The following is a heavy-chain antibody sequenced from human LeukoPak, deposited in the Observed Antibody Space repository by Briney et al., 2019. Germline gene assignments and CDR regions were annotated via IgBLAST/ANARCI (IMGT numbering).Heavy chain of an antibody. CDR3: ARATMIVLSTGATSATDAFDV. Sequence: SETLSLTCGAYDESISGSYWSWIRQTPGKGLEWIGEINHRERSNYNPSLKSRATISIDTSKNQVSLKLTSVTAADTAVYYCARATMIVLSTGATSATDAFDVWGQGTMVTVSS. D-gene: IGHD3-22*01. CDR1: DESISGSY. CDR2: INHRERS. V-gene: IGHV4-34*01. J-gene: IGHJ3*01.